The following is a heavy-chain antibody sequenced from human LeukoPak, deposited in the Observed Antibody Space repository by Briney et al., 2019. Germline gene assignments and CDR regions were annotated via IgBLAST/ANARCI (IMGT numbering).Heavy chain of an antibody. CDR2: INPNSGGT. CDR3: ATPYDFWSALPVGIVI. Sequence: ASVKVSCKASGYTFTGYYMHWVRQAPGQGLEWMGWINPNSGGTNYAQKFQGRVTMTRDTSISTAYMELSRLRSDDTAVYYCATPYDFWSALPVGIVIWGQGTMVTVSS. J-gene: IGHJ3*02. D-gene: IGHD3-3*01. V-gene: IGHV1-2*02. CDR1: GYTFTGYY.